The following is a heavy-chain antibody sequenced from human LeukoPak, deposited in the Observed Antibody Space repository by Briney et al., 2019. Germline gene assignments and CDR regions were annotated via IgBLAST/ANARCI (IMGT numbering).Heavy chain of an antibody. J-gene: IGHJ4*02. Sequence: GGSLRLSCAASGFTFSSYSMNWVRRAPGKGLEWVSHITASGTAMFYADSVKGRFTISRDNAKNSLYLQMNSLRDEDTAVYYCASSGSYRFDYWGQGTLVTVSS. CDR1: GFTFSSYS. CDR2: ITASGTAM. CDR3: ASSGSYRFDY. V-gene: IGHV3-48*02. D-gene: IGHD1-26*01.